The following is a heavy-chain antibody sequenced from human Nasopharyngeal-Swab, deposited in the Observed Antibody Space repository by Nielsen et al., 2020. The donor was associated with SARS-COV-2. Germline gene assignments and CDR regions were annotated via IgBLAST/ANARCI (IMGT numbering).Heavy chain of an antibody. V-gene: IGHV3-64D*06. CDR2: INDYEDRL. D-gene: IGHD3-16*01. Sequence: GGSLRLSCSAPGFTFSIHAMHWVRQAPGKGLEYVSTINDYEDRLYYADSVKGRFTISRDNSKNTLYLQMSSLRPEDTAVYWCVKDLRGRYGFESWGQGTMVTVSS. CDR1: GFTFSIHA. CDR3: VKDLRGRYGFES. J-gene: IGHJ3*02.